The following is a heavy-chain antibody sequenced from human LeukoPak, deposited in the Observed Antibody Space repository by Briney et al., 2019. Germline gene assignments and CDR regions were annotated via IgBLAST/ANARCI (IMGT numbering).Heavy chain of an antibody. V-gene: IGHV1-46*01. D-gene: IGHD1-26*01. CDR2: INPSGGST. CDR3: ASGLIVVDAFDI. CDR1: GYTFTSYY. Sequence: GASVKVSCKASGYTFTSYYMHWVRQAPGQGLEWMGIINPSGGSTSYAQKFQGRVTMTRDMSTSTVYMELSSLRSEDTAVYYCASGLIVVDAFDIWGQGTMVTVSS. J-gene: IGHJ3*02.